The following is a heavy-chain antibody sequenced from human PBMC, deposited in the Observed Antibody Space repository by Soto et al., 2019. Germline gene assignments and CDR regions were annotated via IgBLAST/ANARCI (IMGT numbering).Heavy chain of an antibody. D-gene: IGHD3-16*01. Sequence: QVQLVQSGADVKKPGSSVKVSCKTSGGSFDSSAISWVRQAPAQGLEWMGEIIPVFDKANYAQNFQGRLTITADELTGTVFMELSSLRSEDPAVYFCARLRRDWGDAFDLWGLGTFVTVSS. CDR2: IIPVFDKA. V-gene: IGHV1-69*01. J-gene: IGHJ3*01. CDR3: ARLRRDWGDAFDL. CDR1: GGSFDSSA.